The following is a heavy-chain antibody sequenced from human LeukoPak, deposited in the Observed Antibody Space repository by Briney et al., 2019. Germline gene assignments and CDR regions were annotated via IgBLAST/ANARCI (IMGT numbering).Heavy chain of an antibody. V-gene: IGHV3-23*01. J-gene: IGHJ3*02. CDR1: GFTFSSYA. CDR2: ISGSGGST. Sequence: GGSLRLSCAASGFTFSSYAMSWVRQAPGKGLEWVSAISGSGGSTYYADSVKDRFTISRDNAKNSLYLQLNSLRDEDTAVYFCARDQVTGAFDIWGQGTMVIVSS. CDR3: ARDQVTGAFDI. D-gene: IGHD1-1*01.